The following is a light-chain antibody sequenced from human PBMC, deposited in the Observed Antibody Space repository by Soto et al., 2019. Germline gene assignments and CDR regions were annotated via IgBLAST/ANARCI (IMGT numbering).Light chain of an antibody. CDR1: SSDVGGWPH. CDR2: DDI. J-gene: IGLJ1*01. CDR3: CSYAGTGTDNYV. V-gene: IGLV2-23*01. Sequence: QSALTQPASVSASPGQSITISCAGTSSDVGGWPHVSWYQQHPGKAPKLVIYDDIKRPSGVSNRFSGSKSGNTASLTISGLQAEDEADYYCCSYAGTGTDNYVFGSGTKLTVL.